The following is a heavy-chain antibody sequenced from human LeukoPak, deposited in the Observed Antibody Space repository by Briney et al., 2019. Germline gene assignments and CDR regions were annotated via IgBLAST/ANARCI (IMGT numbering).Heavy chain of an antibody. CDR3: ARDQYYDSGTYSYYYMDV. CDR2: ICSGGRT. V-gene: IGHV3-53*01. D-gene: IGHD3-10*01. CDR1: GFIVSSNY. Sequence: GGSLRLSCAASGFIVSSNYMSWVRQAPGKGLEWVSVICSGGRTFYADSVRGRFTISRDNSKNTLFLQMNSLRAEDTAVYYCARDQYYDSGTYSYYYMDVWGKGTTVTVSS. J-gene: IGHJ6*03.